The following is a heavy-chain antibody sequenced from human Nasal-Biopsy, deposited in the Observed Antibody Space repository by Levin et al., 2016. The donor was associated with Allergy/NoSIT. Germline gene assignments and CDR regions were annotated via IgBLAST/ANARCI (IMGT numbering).Heavy chain of an antibody. D-gene: IGHD6-25*01. CDR2: ISPSSSYI. V-gene: IGHV3-21*01. CDR1: GFSFSDYN. J-gene: IGHJ4*02. Sequence: GGSLRLSCAASGFSFSDYNMNWVRQAPGKGLEWVSSISPSSSYISYADSVKGRFTISRDNAKPALDLYISSLRVEDTAVYYCARQSGVELGPFEYWGRGTLVTVSS. CDR3: ARQSGVELGPFEY.